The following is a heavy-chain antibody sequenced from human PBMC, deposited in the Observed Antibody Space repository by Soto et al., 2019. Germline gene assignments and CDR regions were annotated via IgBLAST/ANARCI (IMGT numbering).Heavy chain of an antibody. CDR1: GYSFTSYW. CDR2: IYPGDSDT. CDR3: AVSYYYDSSGYYLDAFDI. V-gene: IGHV5-51*01. J-gene: IGHJ3*02. Sequence: PGESLKISCKGSGYSFTSYWTGWVRQMPGKGLEWMGIIYPGDSDTRYSPSFQGQVTISADKSISTAYLQWSSLKASDTAMYYCAVSYYYDSSGYYLDAFDIWGQGTMVT. D-gene: IGHD3-22*01.